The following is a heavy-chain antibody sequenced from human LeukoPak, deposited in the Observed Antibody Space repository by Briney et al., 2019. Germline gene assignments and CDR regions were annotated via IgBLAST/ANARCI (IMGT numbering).Heavy chain of an antibody. Sequence: ASVKVSCKASGYTFTGYYMHWVRQAPGQGLEWMGWINPNSGGTNYAQKFQGRVTMTRDTPISTAYMELNRLKSDDRAVYYCARELASGSYPDYWGQGTLVSVSS. V-gene: IGHV1-2*02. CDR3: ARELASGSYPDY. CDR2: INPNSGGT. J-gene: IGHJ4*02. CDR1: GYTFTGYY. D-gene: IGHD3-10*01.